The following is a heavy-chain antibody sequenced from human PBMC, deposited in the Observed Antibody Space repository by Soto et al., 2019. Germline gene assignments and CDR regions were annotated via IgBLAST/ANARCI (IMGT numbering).Heavy chain of an antibody. D-gene: IGHD3-10*01. J-gene: IGHJ6*02. Sequence: ASVKVSCKASGYTFSDYGISWVRQAPGQRPEYMGWISTNNGNTKYAQSIQGRVTMTTDTSTSTGYMELRSLRPDDTAVYYCAIQRAGAYGMDVWGPGTTVTVYS. CDR2: ISTNNGNT. V-gene: IGHV1-18*01. CDR1: GYTFSDYG. CDR3: AIQRAGAYGMDV.